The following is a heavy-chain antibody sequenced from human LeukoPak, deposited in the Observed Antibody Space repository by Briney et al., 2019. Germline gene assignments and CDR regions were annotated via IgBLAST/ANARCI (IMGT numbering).Heavy chain of an antibody. V-gene: IGHV1-2*04. CDR2: INPNSGGT. CDR1: GYTFTGYY. J-gene: IGHJ4*02. CDR3: ARAIASYSGSPTPFDY. D-gene: IGHD1-26*01. Sequence: ASVKVSCKASGYTFTGYYMHWVRQAPGQGLEWMGWINPNSGGTNYAQKFQGWVTMTRDTSISTAYMELSRLRSDDTAVYYCARAIASYSGSPTPFDYWGQGTLVTVSS.